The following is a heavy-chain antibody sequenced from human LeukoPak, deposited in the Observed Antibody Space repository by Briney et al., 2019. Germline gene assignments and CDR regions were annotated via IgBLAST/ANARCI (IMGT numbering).Heavy chain of an antibody. Sequence: GGSLRLSCAASGFTFSSYWMHWVRQAPGKGLVWVSRINSDGSSTSYADSVKGRFTISRDNSKNTLYLQMSSLRAEDTAVYYCARGDYYDSSGYYFPDAFDIWGQGTMVTVSS. D-gene: IGHD3-22*01. V-gene: IGHV3-74*01. J-gene: IGHJ3*02. CDR3: ARGDYYDSSGYYFPDAFDI. CDR1: GFTFSSYW. CDR2: INSDGSST.